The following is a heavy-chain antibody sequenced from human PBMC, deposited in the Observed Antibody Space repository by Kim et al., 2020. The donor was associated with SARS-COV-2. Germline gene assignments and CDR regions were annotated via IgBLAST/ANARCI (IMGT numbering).Heavy chain of an antibody. J-gene: IGHJ5*02. CDR3: ARGWIVDVLAATTDWFDT. Sequence: SETLSLTCAVYGGSFSGYYWSWIRQSPGKGLEWIGEINYSGTADYNLSLKSRVSISVDTSKNQFSLKLRSVTAADTAVYFCARGWIVDVLAATTDWFDTWGQGTLVTVST. V-gene: IGHV4-34*01. CDR2: INYSGTA. D-gene: IGHD2-15*01. CDR1: GGSFSGYY.